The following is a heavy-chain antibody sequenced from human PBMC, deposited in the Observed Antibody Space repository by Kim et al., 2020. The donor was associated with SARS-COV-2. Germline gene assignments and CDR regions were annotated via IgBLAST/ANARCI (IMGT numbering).Heavy chain of an antibody. V-gene: IGHV4-31*02. Sequence: YIGSPYYTPALKSRVTISVDTSKNQFSLKLSSVTAADTAVYYCANYEGDIWGQGTMVTVSS. CDR3: ANYEGDI. J-gene: IGHJ3*02. CDR2: YIGSP. D-gene: IGHD3-22*01.